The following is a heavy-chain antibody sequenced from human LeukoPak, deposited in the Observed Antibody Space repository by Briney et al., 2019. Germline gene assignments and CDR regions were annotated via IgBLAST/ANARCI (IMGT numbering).Heavy chain of an antibody. J-gene: IGHJ4*02. CDR3: ARAAGCSGGSCYIDY. CDR2: IYSGGST. CDR1: GFTVSSNY. Sequence: GGSLRLSCAASGFTVSSNYMSWVRQAPGKGLEWVSVIYSGGSTYYADSVKGRFTISRDNSKNTLYLQMNSLRAEDTAVYYCARAAGCSGGSCYIDYWGQGTLVTVSS. V-gene: IGHV3-53*01. D-gene: IGHD2-15*01.